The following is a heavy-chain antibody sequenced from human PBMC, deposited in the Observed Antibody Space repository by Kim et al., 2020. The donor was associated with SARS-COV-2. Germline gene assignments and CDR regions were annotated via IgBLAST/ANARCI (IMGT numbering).Heavy chain of an antibody. D-gene: IGHD5-18*01. Sequence: GRLTISRDNSKHTLYLQMNSLKTEDTAVYYCTTELGWIQLWFQYDDAFDIWGQGTMVTVSS. J-gene: IGHJ3*02. V-gene: IGHV3-15*01. CDR3: TTELGWIQLWFQYDDAFDI.